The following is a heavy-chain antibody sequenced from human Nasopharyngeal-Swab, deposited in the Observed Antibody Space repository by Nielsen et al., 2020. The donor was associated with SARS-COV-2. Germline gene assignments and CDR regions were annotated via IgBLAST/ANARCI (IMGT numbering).Heavy chain of an antibody. V-gene: IGHV3-23*01. J-gene: IGHJ4*02. CDR3: ARDKDWNGLDS. CDR1: GFTFSTYA. CDR2: IDAGGANT. D-gene: IGHD1-1*01. Sequence: GGSLRLSCAASGFTFSTYAMTWVRQAPGKGLEWVSTIDAGGANTFYADSVKGRFTISRDNSKNTLYLQMNSLRADDTAVYYCARDKDWNGLDSWGQGTLVTVSS.